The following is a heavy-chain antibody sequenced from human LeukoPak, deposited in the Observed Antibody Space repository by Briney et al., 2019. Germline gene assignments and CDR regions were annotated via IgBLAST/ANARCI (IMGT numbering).Heavy chain of an antibody. J-gene: IGHJ2*01. D-gene: IGHD2-21*02. Sequence: PSETLSLTCAVSGGSISSGNWWSWVRQPPGKGLEWIGEINHSGSTNYNPSLKSRVTISVDTSKNQFSLKLSSVTAADTAVYYCARVRVVTAPWDFDLWGRGTLVTVSS. CDR3: ARVRVVTAPWDFDL. CDR2: INHSGST. CDR1: GGSISSGNW. V-gene: IGHV4-4*02.